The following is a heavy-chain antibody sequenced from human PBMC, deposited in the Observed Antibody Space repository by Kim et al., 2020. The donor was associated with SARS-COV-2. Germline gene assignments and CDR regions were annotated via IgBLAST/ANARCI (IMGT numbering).Heavy chain of an antibody. Sequence: SETLSLTCTVSGGSISSSGYYWTWIRQHPGEGLEWIGYMSYSGRTYYNASLTSRVTILLDPSKNQFSLILSSVTAADTAVYYRAKYSSSSSTGYFDYWG. V-gene: IGHV4-31*03. D-gene: IGHD6-6*01. CDR2: MSYSGRT. CDR3: AKYSSSSSTGYFDY. CDR1: GGSISSSGYY. J-gene: IGHJ4*01.